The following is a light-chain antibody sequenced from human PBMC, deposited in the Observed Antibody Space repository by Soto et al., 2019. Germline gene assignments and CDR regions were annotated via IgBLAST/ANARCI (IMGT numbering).Light chain of an antibody. CDR2: DNN. J-gene: IGLJ3*02. CDR1: SSNIGNNY. Sequence: QSVLTQPTSVSAAPGQKVTISCSGSSSNIGNNYVSWYQQLPGTAPKLLIYDNNKRPSGIPDRFSGSKSGTSATLGITGLQTGDEADYYCGTWYSSLSVWVFGGGTKLTVL. CDR3: GTWYSSLSVWV. V-gene: IGLV1-51*01.